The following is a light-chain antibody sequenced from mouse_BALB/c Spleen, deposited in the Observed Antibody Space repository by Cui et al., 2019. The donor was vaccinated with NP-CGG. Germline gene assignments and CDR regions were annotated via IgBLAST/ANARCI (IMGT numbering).Light chain of an antibody. Sequence: QAVVTQESALTTSPGETVTLTCRASTGAVTTSNYANWVQEKPDHFFTGLIGGTKNRAPGFPARFSGSLIGDKAALTITGAQTEDEAIYFCALWYSNHWVFGGGTKLTVL. CDR3: ALWYSNHWV. J-gene: IGLJ1*01. CDR2: GTK. V-gene: IGLV1*01. CDR1: TGAVTTSNY.